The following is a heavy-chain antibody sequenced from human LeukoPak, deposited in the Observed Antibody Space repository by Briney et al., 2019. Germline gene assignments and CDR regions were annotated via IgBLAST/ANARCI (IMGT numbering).Heavy chain of an antibody. D-gene: IGHD3-9*01. Sequence: SETLSLTCAVYGGSFSGYYWSWIRQPPGKGLEWIGEINHSGSTNYNPSLKSRVTISVDTSKNQFSLKLSSVTAADTAVYYCARGPYDILTGYYLPFDYWGQGTLVTVSS. V-gene: IGHV4-34*01. J-gene: IGHJ4*02. CDR3: ARGPYDILTGYYLPFDY. CDR2: INHSGST. CDR1: GGSFSGYY.